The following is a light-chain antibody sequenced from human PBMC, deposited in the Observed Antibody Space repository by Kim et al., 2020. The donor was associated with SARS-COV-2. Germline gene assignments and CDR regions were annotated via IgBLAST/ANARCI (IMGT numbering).Light chain of an antibody. Sequence: SVWDIVTLACPASQSISTYVNWYRQRAGEAPKLLIYAASSLQSGVPSMFRGSGSGTDFTRTLCSLQPEDFATFYCQQSHTTPLLTFGGGTKVDIK. J-gene: IGKJ4*01. CDR1: QSISTY. V-gene: IGKV1-39*01. CDR2: AAS. CDR3: QQSHTTPLLT.